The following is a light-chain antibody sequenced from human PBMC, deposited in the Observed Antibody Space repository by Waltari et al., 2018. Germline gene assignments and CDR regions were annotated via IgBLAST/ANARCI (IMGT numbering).Light chain of an antibody. CDR3: QHYVSLPAT. Sequence: EIVLTQPHGTLSLPPGERATLSCTASQSVSRSLVWYQQKLGQSPRLLIYGASTRATGIPERFSGGGSGTDFSLTISRLEPEDFAVYYCQHYVSLPATFGQGTKVEIK. V-gene: IGKV3-20*01. J-gene: IGKJ1*01. CDR1: QSVSRS. CDR2: GAS.